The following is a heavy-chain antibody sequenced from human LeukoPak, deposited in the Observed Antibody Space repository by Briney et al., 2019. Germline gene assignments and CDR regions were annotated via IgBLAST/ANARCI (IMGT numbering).Heavy chain of an antibody. CDR2: IYYSGST. CDR3: ARANYDFWSGYSTSFDY. J-gene: IGHJ4*02. Sequence: SETLSLTCTVSGGSISSYYWSWIRQPPGKGLEWIGYIYYSGSTNYNPSLKSRVTISVDTSKNQFSLKLSSVTAADTAVYYCARANYDFWSGYSTSFDYWGQGTLVTVSS. CDR1: GGSISSYY. D-gene: IGHD3-3*01. V-gene: IGHV4-59*01.